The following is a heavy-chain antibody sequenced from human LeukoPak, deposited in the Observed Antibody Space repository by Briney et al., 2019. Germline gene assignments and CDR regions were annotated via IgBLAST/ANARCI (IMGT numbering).Heavy chain of an antibody. CDR3: ARFWTGYSDY. CDR1: GSRFTHYW. CDR2: IYPADSDT. D-gene: IGHD3/OR15-3a*01. Sequence: GASLKISCKGSGSRFTHYWIGWVRQLPGKGLEWMGLIYPADSDTRYSPSFQGQVTISADKSINTAYLQWSSLKASDTAMYYCARFWTGYSDYWGQGTLVTVSS. J-gene: IGHJ4*02. V-gene: IGHV5-51*01.